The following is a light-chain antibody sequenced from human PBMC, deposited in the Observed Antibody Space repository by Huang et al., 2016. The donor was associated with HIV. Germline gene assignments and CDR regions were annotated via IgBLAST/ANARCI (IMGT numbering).Light chain of an antibody. V-gene: IGKV1-NL1*01. J-gene: IGKJ1*01. CDR3: QQYFSTPRT. Sequence: DIQMTQSPSSLSASVVTKVSITCRASQAISNSLVGDQQQPGKAPKLLLYGASRVESGVSSRFSGSGSGTDYTLTISSLQPEDFATYYCQQYFSTPRTFGQGTKVEIK. CDR2: GAS. CDR1: QAISNS.